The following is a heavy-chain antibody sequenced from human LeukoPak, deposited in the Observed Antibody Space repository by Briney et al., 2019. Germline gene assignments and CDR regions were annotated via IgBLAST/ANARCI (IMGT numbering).Heavy chain of an antibody. Sequence: GESLKISSKGSGYSFTSYWIGWVRQMPGKGLEWMGIIFPGDSDTRYSPSFQGQVTISADKSINTAYLQWGSLKASDTAMYYCARRPLSAAIQNYFEYWGQGTLVTVSS. CDR3: ARRPLSAAIQNYFEY. V-gene: IGHV5-51*01. J-gene: IGHJ4*02. CDR2: IFPGDSDT. CDR1: GYSFTSYW. D-gene: IGHD6-25*01.